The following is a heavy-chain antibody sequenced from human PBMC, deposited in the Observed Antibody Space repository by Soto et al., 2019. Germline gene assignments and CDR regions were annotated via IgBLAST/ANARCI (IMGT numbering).Heavy chain of an antibody. CDR3: ARLYSSSWPYQGLDV. Sequence: QVQLVQSGAEVKKPGASVKVSCKASGYTFTSYDINWVRQATGQGLEWMGWMNPNSGNTGYAQKFQGRVTXTXXXSXGTAYMELSSLRSEDTAVYYCARLYSSSWPYQGLDVWGQGTTVTVSS. D-gene: IGHD6-13*01. CDR2: MNPNSGNT. V-gene: IGHV1-8*01. J-gene: IGHJ6*02. CDR1: GYTFTSYD.